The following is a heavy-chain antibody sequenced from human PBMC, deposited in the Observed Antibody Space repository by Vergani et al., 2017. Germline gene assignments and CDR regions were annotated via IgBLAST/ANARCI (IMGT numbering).Heavy chain of an antibody. J-gene: IGHJ4*02. CDR1: GGSISSSSYY. CDR2: IYYSGST. Sequence: QLQLQESGPGLVKPSETLSLTCTVSGGSISSSSYYWGWIRQPPGKGLEWIGSIYYSGSTYYNPSLKSRVTISVDTSKNQFSLKLSSVTAADTAVYYCARLSGVYDYVWGSYRYYFDYWGQGTLVTVSS. V-gene: IGHV4-39*01. CDR3: ARLSGVYDYVWGSYRYYFDY. D-gene: IGHD3-16*02.